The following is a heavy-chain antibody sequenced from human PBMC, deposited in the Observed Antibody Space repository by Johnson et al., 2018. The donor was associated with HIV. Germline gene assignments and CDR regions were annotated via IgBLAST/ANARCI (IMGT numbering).Heavy chain of an antibody. CDR1: GFTFSSFT. Sequence: HVQLVESGGGMVRPGRSLRLSCAASGFTFSSFTMHWVRQAPGKGLEWVAVISDDVSSTFYVDSVKGRFTISRDNSNNTLYLQMSGLSAEDTALYYCARDRRSSFDIWGQGTMVAVSS. CDR2: ISDDVSST. V-gene: IGHV3-30*04. D-gene: IGHD6-6*01. CDR3: ARDRRSSFDI. J-gene: IGHJ3*02.